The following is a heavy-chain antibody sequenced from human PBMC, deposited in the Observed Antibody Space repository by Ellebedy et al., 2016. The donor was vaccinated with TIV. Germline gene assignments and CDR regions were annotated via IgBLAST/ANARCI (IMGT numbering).Heavy chain of an antibody. CDR3: ARIADMSYDSSGYIDY. Sequence: MPGGSLRLSCTVSGGSISNYYWSWIRQPPGKGLEWIGYIYYRGSTNYNPSLVSRVTISVDTSRNQFSLRLSSVTAAETAVYYCARIADMSYDSSGYIDYWGQGTLVTVSS. J-gene: IGHJ4*02. CDR1: GGSISNYY. V-gene: IGHV4-59*01. D-gene: IGHD3-22*01. CDR2: IYYRGST.